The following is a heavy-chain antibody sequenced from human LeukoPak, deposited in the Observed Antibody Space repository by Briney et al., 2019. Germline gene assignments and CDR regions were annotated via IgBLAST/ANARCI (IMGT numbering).Heavy chain of an antibody. D-gene: IGHD6-19*01. V-gene: IGHV3-64D*09. CDR2: ISSNGGST. J-gene: IGHJ4*02. Sequence: PGGSLRLSCSASGFTFSSYAMHWVRQAPGKGLEYVSVISSNGGSTYYADSVKGRFTISRDNSKNTLYLQMSSLRTEDTAVYYCVKNGMYGSGWYGGYFDYWGQGTLVTVSS. CDR3: VKNGMYGSGWYGGYFDY. CDR1: GFTFSSYA.